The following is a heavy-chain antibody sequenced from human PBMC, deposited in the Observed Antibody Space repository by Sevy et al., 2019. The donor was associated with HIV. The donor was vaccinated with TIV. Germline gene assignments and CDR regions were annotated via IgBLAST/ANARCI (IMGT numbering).Heavy chain of an antibody. Sequence: GGSLRLSCAASGFTFSTYGMHWVRQAPGKGLEWLAVIWFDGSNEYYADSVKGGFTISRDIAKNTLHIQMNSLRAEDTAVYYGARDLEFYDYGDYGPAFNPDYWGRGTLVTVSS. J-gene: IGHJ4*02. CDR3: ARDLEFYDYGDYGPAFNPDY. CDR1: GFTFSTYG. CDR2: IWFDGSNE. D-gene: IGHD4-17*01. V-gene: IGHV3-33*01.